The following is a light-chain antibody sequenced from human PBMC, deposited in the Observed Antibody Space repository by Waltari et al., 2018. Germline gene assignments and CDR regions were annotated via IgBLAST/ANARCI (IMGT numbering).Light chain of an antibody. CDR2: STD. Sequence: QTVVTQEPSFSVSPGGTVTLTCGLSSGSVSTSYYPSWYQQTPDQAPRTLIYSTDMRSAGVPDRFSGSIVGNKAALTITGAQADDESDYYCVLYMGGGISVFGGGTKLTVL. V-gene: IGLV8-61*01. J-gene: IGLJ3*02. CDR3: VLYMGGGISV. CDR1: SGSVSTSYY.